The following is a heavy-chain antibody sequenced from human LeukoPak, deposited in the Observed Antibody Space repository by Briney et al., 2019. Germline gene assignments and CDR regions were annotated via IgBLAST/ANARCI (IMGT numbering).Heavy chain of an antibody. CDR1: GGSFSGYY. CDR2: ISHNENT. V-gene: IGHV4-34*01. J-gene: IGHJ4*02. CDR3: ASSGSRWLIDKTYSPY. D-gene: IGHD3-22*01. Sequence: SETLSLTGAVYGGSFSGYYWNWIRQPPGKGLEWIGEISHNENTNYSPSLKSRLTISIDTSKNQFSLKLSSVTAADTAVYYCASSGSRWLIDKTYSPYWGQGTLVTVSS.